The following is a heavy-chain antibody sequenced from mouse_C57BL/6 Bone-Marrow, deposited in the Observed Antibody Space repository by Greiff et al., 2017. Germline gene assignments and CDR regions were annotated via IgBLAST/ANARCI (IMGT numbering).Heavy chain of an antibody. V-gene: IGHV5-17*01. D-gene: IGHD2-2*01. J-gene: IGHJ1*03. CDR3: ARRLYWYFDV. CDR2: ISSGSSTI. Sequence: EVKVEESGGGLVKPGGSLKLSCAASGFTFSDYGMHWVRQAPEKGLEWVAYISSGSSTIYYADTVKGRFTISRDNAKNTLFLQMTSLRSEDTAMYYCARRLYWYFDVWGTGTTVTVSS. CDR1: GFTFSDYG.